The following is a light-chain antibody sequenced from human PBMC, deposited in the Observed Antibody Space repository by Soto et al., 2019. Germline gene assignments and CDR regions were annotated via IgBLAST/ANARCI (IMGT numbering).Light chain of an antibody. CDR3: SSYASNIVV. V-gene: IGLV2-14*01. CDR2: EVT. J-gene: IGLJ2*01. Sequence: QSVLTQPASVSGSPGQSITISCTGTSSDIGGYNYVSWYQQHPDKAPKLMIYEVTHRPSGVSNRFSGSKSGNTASLTISGLQAEDEADYFCSSYASNIVVFGGGTKLTVL. CDR1: SSDIGGYNY.